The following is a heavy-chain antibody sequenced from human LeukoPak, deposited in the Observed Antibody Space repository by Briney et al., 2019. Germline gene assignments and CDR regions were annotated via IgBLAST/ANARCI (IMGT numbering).Heavy chain of an antibody. V-gene: IGHV4-34*01. Sequence: SETLSLTCAVYGGSFSGYYWSWIRQPPGKGLEWIGEINHSGSTNYNPSLKSRVTISVDTSKNQFSLKLSSVTAADTAVYYCARGRRGDIVVVPAAPSSAGNWFDPWGQGTLVTVS. J-gene: IGHJ5*02. CDR2: INHSGST. CDR1: GGSFSGYY. CDR3: ARGRRGDIVVVPAAPSSAGNWFDP. D-gene: IGHD2-2*01.